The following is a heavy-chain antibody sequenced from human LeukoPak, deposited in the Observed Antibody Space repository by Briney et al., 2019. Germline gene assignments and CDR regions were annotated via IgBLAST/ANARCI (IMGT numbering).Heavy chain of an antibody. CDR2: INPNSGGT. Sequence: AASVKVSCKASGYTFTGYYMHWLRQAPGQGLEWMGWINPNSGGTNYAQKFQGRVTMTRDTSISTAYMELSRLRSDDTAVYYCARDASSGPFDYWGQGTLVTVSS. D-gene: IGHD6-19*01. CDR1: GYTFTGYY. CDR3: ARDASSGPFDY. J-gene: IGHJ4*02. V-gene: IGHV1-2*02.